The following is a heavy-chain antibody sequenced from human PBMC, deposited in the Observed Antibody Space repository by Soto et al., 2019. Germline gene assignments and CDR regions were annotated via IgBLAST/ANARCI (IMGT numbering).Heavy chain of an antibody. CDR2: IYPGDSDT. CDR3: ARSYNWSDLTVDY. J-gene: IGHJ4*02. V-gene: IGHV5-51*01. Sequence: GESLKISCKGSGYSFTTYWIGWVRQMPGKGLEWMGIIYPGDSDTRYSPSFQGQVTISADKAISTAYLQWSSLKASDTAMYYCARSYNWSDLTVDYWGQGTLVSVSS. CDR1: GYSFTTYW. D-gene: IGHD1-1*01.